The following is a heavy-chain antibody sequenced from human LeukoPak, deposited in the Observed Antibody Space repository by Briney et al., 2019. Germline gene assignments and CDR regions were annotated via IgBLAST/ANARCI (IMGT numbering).Heavy chain of an antibody. J-gene: IGHJ6*02. CDR1: GFTFSSYG. CDR3: ARGPDQYSSSWYYYGMDV. Sequence: GGSLRLSCAASGFTFSSYGMHWVRQAPGKGLEWVAVISYDGSNKYYADSVKGRFTISRDNSKNTLYLQMNSLRAEDTAVYYCARGPDQYSSSWYYYGMDVWGQGTTVTVSS. V-gene: IGHV3-30*03. CDR2: ISYDGSNK. D-gene: IGHD6-13*01.